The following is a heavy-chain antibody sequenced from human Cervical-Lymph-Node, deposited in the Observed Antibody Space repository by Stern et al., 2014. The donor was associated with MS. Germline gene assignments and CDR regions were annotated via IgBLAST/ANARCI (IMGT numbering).Heavy chain of an antibody. D-gene: IGHD4-17*01. CDR1: GYTFTSFA. CDR2: INSNTGNP. Sequence: MQLVESWSELKKPWASVKVSCEASGYTFTSFAINWVRQAPGQGLEWMGWINSNTGNPTYAQGFTGRFVFSLDTSVSTAYLQISSLKAEDTAVYYCARDPHDYGDRFDYWGQGTLVTVSS. CDR3: ARDPHDYGDRFDY. V-gene: IGHV7-4-1*02. J-gene: IGHJ4*02.